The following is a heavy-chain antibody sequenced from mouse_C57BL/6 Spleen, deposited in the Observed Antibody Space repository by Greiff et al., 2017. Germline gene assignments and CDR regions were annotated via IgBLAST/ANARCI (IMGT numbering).Heavy chain of an antibody. CDR1: GYTFTDYY. V-gene: IGHV1-26*01. D-gene: IGHD1-1*01. CDR2: INPNNGGT. CDR3: ARRHYYGRGFAY. J-gene: IGHJ3*01. Sequence: EVQLQQSGPELVKPGASVKISCKASGYTFTDYYMNWVKQSHGKSLEWIGDINPNNGGTSYNQKFKGKATLTVDKSSSTAYMELRSLTSEDSAVYYCARRHYYGRGFAYWGQGTLVTVSA.